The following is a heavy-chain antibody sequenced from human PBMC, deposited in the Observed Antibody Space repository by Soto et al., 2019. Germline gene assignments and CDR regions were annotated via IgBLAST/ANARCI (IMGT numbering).Heavy chain of an antibody. CDR1: GCSISSYY. CDR3: AREPGYYSGGTTYRQGNYIDV. J-gene: IGHJ6*03. V-gene: IGHV4-59*01. D-gene: IGHD6-19*01. Sequence: SETLSLTCTVSGCSISSYYWSWIRQPPGKGLEWIGYIYYSGSTNYNPSLKSRVTISVDTSKNQFSLKLSSVTAADTAVYYCAREPGYYSGGTTYRQGNYIDVWGKGTMVTVSS. CDR2: IYYSGST.